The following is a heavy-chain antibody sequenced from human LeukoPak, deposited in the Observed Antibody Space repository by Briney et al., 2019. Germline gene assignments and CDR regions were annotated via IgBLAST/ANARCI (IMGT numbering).Heavy chain of an antibody. J-gene: IGHJ6*03. CDR3: ATGPYFPYMDV. D-gene: IGHD3-10*01. CDR1: GYTLTELS. CDR2: VDPDDGHR. Sequence: ASVKVSCNVSGYTLTELSIQWVRQPPGKGLEWMGGVDPDDGHRVYSEKFQGRVTMTEDTSTDTIYMELSSLRSDDTAVYYCATGPYFPYMDVWGKGATVTVSS. V-gene: IGHV1-24*01.